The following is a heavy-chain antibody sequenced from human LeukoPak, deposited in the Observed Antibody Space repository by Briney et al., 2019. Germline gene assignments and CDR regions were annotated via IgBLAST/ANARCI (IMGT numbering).Heavy chain of an antibody. V-gene: IGHV4-39*01. CDR3: ARQRYDSSGHTRP. CDR1: GGSISSSSYY. J-gene: IGHJ4*02. D-gene: IGHD3-22*01. CDR2: IYYSGST. Sequence: SETLSLTCTVSGGSISSSSYYWGWIRQPPGKGLERIGSIYYSGSTYYNPSLKCRVTISVDTSKNQFSLKLSSVAAADTAVYYCARQRYDSSGHTRPWGQGTLVTVSS.